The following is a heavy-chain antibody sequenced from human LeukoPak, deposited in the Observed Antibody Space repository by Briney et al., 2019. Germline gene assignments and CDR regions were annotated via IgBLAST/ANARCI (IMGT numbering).Heavy chain of an antibody. Sequence: GGSLRLSCAASGFTFSSYWMHWVRQTPGKGLVWVSRLNGDGSSTSYADSVRGRFTISRDNARNTLYLQMNSLRDEDTAVYYCARDPQGSGSAWGQGTLVTVSS. CDR1: GFTFSSYW. V-gene: IGHV3-74*01. J-gene: IGHJ5*02. CDR2: LNGDGSST. CDR3: ARDPQGSGSA. D-gene: IGHD3-10*01.